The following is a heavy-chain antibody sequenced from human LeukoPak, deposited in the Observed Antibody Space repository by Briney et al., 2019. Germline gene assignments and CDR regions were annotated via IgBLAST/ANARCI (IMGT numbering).Heavy chain of an antibody. CDR1: GFTFSSYS. D-gene: IGHD2-15*01. Sequence: GGSLRLSCAASGFTFSSYSMNWVRQAPGKGLEWVSYINTSSGTIYYADSVKGRFTISRDNAKNSLYLQMNSLGDEDTAVYYCARDRGYCSGGSCYTYYFDYWGQGTLVTVSS. CDR2: INTSSGTI. J-gene: IGHJ4*02. CDR3: ARDRGYCSGGSCYTYYFDY. V-gene: IGHV3-48*02.